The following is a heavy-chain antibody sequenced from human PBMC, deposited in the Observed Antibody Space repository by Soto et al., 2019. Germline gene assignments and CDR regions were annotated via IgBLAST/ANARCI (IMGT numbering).Heavy chain of an antibody. D-gene: IGHD4-17*01. Sequence: QVQLVQSGPDLKRPGASMKVSCKASGYTFTSYGISWVRQAPGQGLEWMAWISPLKGRTQYSQKAQGRVTLSTDTSSNTAYIEMTTLRVDDTAVYYCAMDYGDRPEYFKHWGKGTLVTVS. J-gene: IGHJ1*01. CDR2: ISPLKGRT. CDR1: GYTFTSYG. CDR3: AMDYGDRPEYFKH. V-gene: IGHV1-18*04.